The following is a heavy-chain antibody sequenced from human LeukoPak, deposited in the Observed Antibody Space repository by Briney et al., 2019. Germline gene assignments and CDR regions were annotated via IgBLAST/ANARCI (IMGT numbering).Heavy chain of an antibody. J-gene: IGHJ4*02. D-gene: IGHD1-26*01. CDR2: ISGSGGST. CDR3: AKLGSYTDKYYFDY. V-gene: IGHV3-23*01. CDR1: GFSFSSHW. Sequence: GGSLRLSCAASGFSFSSHWVHWVRQAPGKGLEWVSAISGSGGSTYYADSVKGRFTISRDNSKNTLYLQMNSLRAEDTAVYYCAKLGSYTDKYYFDYWGQGTLVTVSS.